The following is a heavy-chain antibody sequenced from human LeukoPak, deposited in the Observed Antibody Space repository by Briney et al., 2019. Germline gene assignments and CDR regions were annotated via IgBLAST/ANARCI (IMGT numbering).Heavy chain of an antibody. Sequence: QAGGSLRLSCAASGFTFSSYAMSWVRQAPGKGLEWVSAISGSGGSTYYADSVKGRFTISRDNSKNTLYLQMNGLRAEDTAVYYCAKDLAECSSTSCYLNWFDPWGQGTLVTVSS. V-gene: IGHV3-23*01. J-gene: IGHJ5*02. CDR3: AKDLAECSSTSCYLNWFDP. CDR2: ISGSGGST. CDR1: GFTFSSYA. D-gene: IGHD2-2*01.